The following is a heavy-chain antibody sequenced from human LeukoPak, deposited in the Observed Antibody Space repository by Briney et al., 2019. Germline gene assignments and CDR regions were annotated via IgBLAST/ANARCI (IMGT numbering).Heavy chain of an antibody. CDR1: GGSISSNNW. CDR2: IYHSGST. Sequence: SETLSLTSAVSGGSISSNNWWSWVRQPPGKGLEWIGEIYHSGSTNYNPSLKSRVTISVDRSKNQFSLNLSSLTAADTAVYYCARGPVTLDYWGQGALVTVSS. CDR3: ARGPVTLDY. J-gene: IGHJ4*02. D-gene: IGHD2/OR15-2a*01. V-gene: IGHV4-4*02.